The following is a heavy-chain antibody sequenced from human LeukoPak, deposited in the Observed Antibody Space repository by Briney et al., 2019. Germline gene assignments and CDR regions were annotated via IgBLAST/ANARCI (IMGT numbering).Heavy chain of an antibody. CDR1: GFTVRSNY. CDR3: ARGYDFWSGYSFDY. Sequence: HPGGSLRLSCAASGFTVRSNYMSWVRQAPGKGLEWVSVISSGGSTYCADSVKGRFTISRDSSKNTLYLQMNSLRGEDTAVYYCARGYDFWSGYSFDYWGQGALVTVSS. CDR2: ISSGGST. J-gene: IGHJ4*02. D-gene: IGHD3-3*01. V-gene: IGHV3-53*01.